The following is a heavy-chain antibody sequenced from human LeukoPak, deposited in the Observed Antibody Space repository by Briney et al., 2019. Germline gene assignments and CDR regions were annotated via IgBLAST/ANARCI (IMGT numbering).Heavy chain of an antibody. J-gene: IGHJ4*02. V-gene: IGHV4-30-2*01. CDR1: GGSISSGHYY. CDR2: IYHTGST. Sequence: SQTLSLTCTISGGSISSGHYYWSWIRQPPGKGLELIGYIYHTGSTYYNPSLKSRVTISLDGSKNQFSLNLNSVTAADTAVYYCARTGGGYSADYWGQGTLVTVSS. D-gene: IGHD3-16*01. CDR3: ARTGGGYSADY.